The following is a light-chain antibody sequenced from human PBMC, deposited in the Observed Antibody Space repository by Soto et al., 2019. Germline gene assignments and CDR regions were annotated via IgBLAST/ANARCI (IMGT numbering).Light chain of an antibody. CDR3: QQRSNWPLT. V-gene: IGKV3D-20*02. J-gene: IGKJ4*01. Sequence: EIVMTQSPATLSVSPGERATLSCRASQSVSSSSLAWFQQKPGQAPRLLIYDASNRATGIPARFSGSGSGTDFTLTISSLEPEDFAVYYCQQRSNWPLTFGGGTKVDIK. CDR2: DAS. CDR1: QSVSSSS.